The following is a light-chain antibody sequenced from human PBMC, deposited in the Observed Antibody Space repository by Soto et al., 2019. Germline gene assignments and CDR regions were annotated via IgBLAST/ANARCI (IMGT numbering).Light chain of an antibody. CDR3: QQSYSTPT. CDR1: QSISSW. Sequence: DILMTQSPSSVSASVGDRVSINCRASQSISSWLAWYQQKPGKAPKLLIYDASSLQSGVPSRFSGSGSGTDFTLTISSLQPEDFATYYCQQSYSTPTFGQGATVDIK. J-gene: IGKJ1*01. CDR2: DAS. V-gene: IGKV1-39*01.